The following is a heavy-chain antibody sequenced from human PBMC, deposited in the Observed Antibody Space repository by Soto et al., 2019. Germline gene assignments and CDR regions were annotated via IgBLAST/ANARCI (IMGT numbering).Heavy chain of an antibody. Sequence: SETLSLTGTVSGGSISSYYWSWIRQPPGKGLEWIGYIYYSGSTNYNPSLKSRVTISVDTSKNQFSLKLSSVTAADTAVYYCARGPGVSDYWGQGTLVTVSS. V-gene: IGHV4-59*01. CDR3: ARGPGVSDY. CDR2: IYYSGST. D-gene: IGHD2-8*01. J-gene: IGHJ4*02. CDR1: GGSISSYY.